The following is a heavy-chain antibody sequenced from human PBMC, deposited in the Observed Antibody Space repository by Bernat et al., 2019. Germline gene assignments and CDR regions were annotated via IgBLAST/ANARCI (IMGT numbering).Heavy chain of an antibody. Sequence: QVQLVQSGTEVKKPGASVKVSCKASGYTFTGYYMHWVRQAPGQGLEYMGWINPKSGDTHYTQNFQGRVTMTRDTSIRTVYMEVSRLRYDDTAVYFCARDPDVYGDSLTWFDTWGQGTLVAVSS. CDR1: GYTFTGYY. D-gene: IGHD4-17*01. J-gene: IGHJ5*02. V-gene: IGHV1-2*02. CDR2: INPKSGDT. CDR3: ARDPDVYGDSLTWFDT.